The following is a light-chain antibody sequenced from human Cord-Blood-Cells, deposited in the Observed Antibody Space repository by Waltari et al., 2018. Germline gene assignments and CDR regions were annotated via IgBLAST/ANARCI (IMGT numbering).Light chain of an antibody. CDR1: SRHVGGYNY. V-gene: IGLV2-14*01. CDR3: SLYTSSSTVV. Sequence: QSALTQPASVSGSPGQSLTIPCTGTSRHVGGYNYVSWYQQHPGKAPKLMFYDVSNRPSGVSNRFSGSKSGNTAALTISGLQAEDEADYYCSLYTSSSTVVFGGGTKLTVL. J-gene: IGLJ2*01. CDR2: DVS.